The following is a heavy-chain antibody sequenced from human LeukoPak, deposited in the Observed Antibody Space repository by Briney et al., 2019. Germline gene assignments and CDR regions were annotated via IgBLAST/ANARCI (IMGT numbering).Heavy chain of an antibody. J-gene: IGHJ4*02. CDR1: GYTFTSYY. D-gene: IGHD3-10*01. Sequence: ASVKVSCKASGYTFTSYYMHWGRQAPGQGLEWMGIINPSGVSTSYAQNFQGRVTMTRDTSTGTVYMELSSLRSEDTAVYYCARDLRGEAGEYYFDYWGQGTLVTVSS. CDR2: INPSGVST. V-gene: IGHV1-46*01. CDR3: ARDLRGEAGEYYFDY.